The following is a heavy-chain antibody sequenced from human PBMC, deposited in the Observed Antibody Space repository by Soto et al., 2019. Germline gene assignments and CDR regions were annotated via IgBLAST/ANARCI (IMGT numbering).Heavy chain of an antibody. CDR1: GFTISTYA. CDR2: ISGSSDST. CDR3: AKMTFGVVSNRRNRFDP. J-gene: IGHJ5*02. V-gene: IGHV3-23*01. Sequence: PGGSLRVSCAASGFTISTYAMTWVRQAPGKGLEWVSTISGSSDSTFYTDSVKDRFTISRDNSRNTLYLQMNSLRVEDTAIYYCAKMTFGVVSNRRNRFDPWGQGSLVTVSS. D-gene: IGHD3-3*01.